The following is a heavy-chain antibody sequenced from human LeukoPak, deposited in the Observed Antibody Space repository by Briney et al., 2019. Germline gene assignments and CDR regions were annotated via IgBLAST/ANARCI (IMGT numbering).Heavy chain of an antibody. D-gene: IGHD3-3*01. CDR1: GFTFSSYA. Sequence: PGGSLRLSCAASGFTFSSYAMSWVRQAPGKGLEWVSSISSSSSYIYYADSVKGRFTISRDNAKNSLYLQMNSLRAEDTAVYYCARDPGGEITIFGVVIMFDYWGQGTLVTVSS. CDR3: ARDPGGEITIFGVVIMFDY. J-gene: IGHJ4*02. V-gene: IGHV3-21*01. CDR2: ISSSSSYI.